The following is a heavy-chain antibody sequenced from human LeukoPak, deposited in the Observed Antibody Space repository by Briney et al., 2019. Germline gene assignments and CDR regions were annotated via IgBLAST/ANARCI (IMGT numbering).Heavy chain of an antibody. V-gene: IGHV1-69*13. CDR2: IIPIFGTA. CDR3: ARRGYYYDSSGLNYGVDY. Sequence: SVKVSCKASGGTFSSYAISWVRQAPGQGLEWMGGIIPIFGTANYAQKFQGRVTITADESTSTAYMELSSLRSEDTAVYYCARRGYYYDSSGLNYGVDYWGQGTLVTVSS. CDR1: GGTFSSYA. D-gene: IGHD3-22*01. J-gene: IGHJ4*02.